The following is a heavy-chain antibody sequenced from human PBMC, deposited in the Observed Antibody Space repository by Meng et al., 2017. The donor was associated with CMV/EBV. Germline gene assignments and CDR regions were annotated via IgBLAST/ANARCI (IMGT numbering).Heavy chain of an antibody. J-gene: IGHJ4*02. V-gene: IGHV4-4*07. CDR3: ARERGDDSGYNFDS. D-gene: IGHD3-22*01. CDR1: GGFFSGFS. Sequence: VLLHAAGPGLVKPSDSLSLLLSFSGGFFSGFSWTWSRQPAGKGLEWIGRIYSTGGTNYNPSFESRVTISLDGSNNQFSLKLNSVTAADTAIYYCARERGDDSGYNFDSWGQGTLVTVAS. CDR2: IYSTGGT.